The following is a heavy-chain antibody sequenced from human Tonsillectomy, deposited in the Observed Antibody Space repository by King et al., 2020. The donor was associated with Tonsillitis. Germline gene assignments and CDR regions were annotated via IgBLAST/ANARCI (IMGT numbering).Heavy chain of an antibody. CDR3: AXXEXXXAAXXWYFDX. CDR1: GFTFSSYD. V-gene: IGHV3-30*18. Sequence: VQLVESGGGVVQPGRSLRLSCVASGFTFSSYDMHWVRQAPGKGLEWVAVTSFDGYNKDYADSVKGRFTISRDNSKTALYLQMNSLRGDDTAVYYCAXXEXXXAAXXWYFDXWRXGTLVTVS. D-gene: IGHD6-13*01. J-gene: IGHJ2*01. CDR2: TSFDGYNK.